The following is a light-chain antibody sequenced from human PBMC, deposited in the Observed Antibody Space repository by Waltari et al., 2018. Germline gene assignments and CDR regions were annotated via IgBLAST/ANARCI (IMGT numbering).Light chain of an antibody. CDR2: KAS. J-gene: IGKJ1*01. V-gene: IGKV1-5*03. CDR1: QSVNSW. Sequence: DIQMTQSRFTLSASVGDRVAITCRASQSVNSWLAWYQQKPGKSPKFLIYKASILESGVPSRFSGSGSGTEVTLTISNLQPDDFATYYCQQYNRYSTFGQGTKVELK. CDR3: QQYNRYST.